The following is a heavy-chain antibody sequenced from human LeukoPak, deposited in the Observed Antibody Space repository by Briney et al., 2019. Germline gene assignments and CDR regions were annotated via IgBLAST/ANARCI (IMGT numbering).Heavy chain of an antibody. Sequence: PSETLSLTCTVSGGSISSSSYYWGWIRQPPGKGLEWIGSIYYSGITYYNPSLKSRVTISVDTSKNQFSLKLTSVTAADTAVYYCARQTGSGLFILPGDQGTLVTVS. CDR1: GGSISSSSYY. J-gene: IGHJ4*02. D-gene: IGHD3/OR15-3a*01. V-gene: IGHV4-39*01. CDR3: ARQTGSGLFILP. CDR2: IYYSGIT.